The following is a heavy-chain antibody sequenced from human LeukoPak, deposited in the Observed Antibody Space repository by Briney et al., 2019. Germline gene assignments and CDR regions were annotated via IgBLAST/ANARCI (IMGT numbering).Heavy chain of an antibody. V-gene: IGHV1-69*04. CDR2: IIPILGIA. J-gene: IGHJ5*02. D-gene: IGHD2-15*01. Sequence: ASVKVSCKASGGTFSSYAISWVRQAPGQGLEWMGRIIPILGIANYAQKFQGRVTITADKSTSTAYMELSSLRPEDTAVYYCAGGYCSGGSCYYFDPWGQGTLVTVSS. CDR3: AGGYCSGGSCYYFDP. CDR1: GGTFSSYA.